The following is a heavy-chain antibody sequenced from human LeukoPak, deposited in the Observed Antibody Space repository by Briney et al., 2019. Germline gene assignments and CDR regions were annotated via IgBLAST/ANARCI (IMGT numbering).Heavy chain of an antibody. CDR3: ARDSHFWSGRFDP. J-gene: IGHJ5*02. CDR2: IYTSGST. D-gene: IGHD3-3*02. V-gene: IGHV4-61*02. Sequence: PSQTLSLTCTVSGDSVSSGSYYWSWIRQPAGKGLEWIGRIYTSGSTNYNSSLKSRVTISMDTSKNQFSLKLSSVTATDTAMYYCARDSHFWSGRFDPWGQGTLVTVSS. CDR1: GDSVSSGSYY.